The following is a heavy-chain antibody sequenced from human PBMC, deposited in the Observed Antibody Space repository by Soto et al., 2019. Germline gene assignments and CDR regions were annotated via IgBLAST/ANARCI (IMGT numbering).Heavy chain of an antibody. CDR2: INHSGST. V-gene: IGHV4-34*01. D-gene: IGHD2-2*02. Sequence: PSETLSLTCAVYGGSFSGYYWSWIRQPPGKGLEWIGEINHSGSTNYNPSLKSRVTISVDTSKNQFSLKLSSVTAADTAVYYCARGIVVVPAAISLYFDYWGQGTLVTVSS. CDR3: ARGIVVVPAAISLYFDY. CDR1: GGSFSGYY. J-gene: IGHJ4*02.